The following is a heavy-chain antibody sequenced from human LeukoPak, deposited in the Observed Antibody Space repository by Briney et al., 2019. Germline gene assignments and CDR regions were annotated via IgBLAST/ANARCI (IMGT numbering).Heavy chain of an antibody. J-gene: IGHJ4*02. CDR3: ARDPEGVTPLDY. V-gene: IGHV1-18*01. Sequence: GASVKVSCKASGYTFTSYGISWVRQAPGQGLEWMGWISAYNGNTNYAQKLQGRVTMTTDTSTSTAYMELRSLTSDDTAMYYCARDPEGVTPLDYWGQGTLVTVSS. CDR2: ISAYNGNT. D-gene: IGHD3-10*01. CDR1: GYTFTSYG.